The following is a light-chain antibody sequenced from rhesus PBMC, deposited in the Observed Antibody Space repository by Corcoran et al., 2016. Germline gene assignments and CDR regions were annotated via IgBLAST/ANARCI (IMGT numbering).Light chain of an antibody. CDR3: QQHSSRPWT. CDR1: QGVSKW. CDR2: KAS. J-gene: IGKJ1*01. V-gene: IGKV1-22*01. Sequence: DIQMTQSPSSLSASVGDTVTITCRASQGVSKWLAWYQQKPGTAPNLLIYKASRLRTGVPSRFSGRGSGTYFTLTISSLQSEYFSTYYCQQHSSRPWTFGQGTKVEIK.